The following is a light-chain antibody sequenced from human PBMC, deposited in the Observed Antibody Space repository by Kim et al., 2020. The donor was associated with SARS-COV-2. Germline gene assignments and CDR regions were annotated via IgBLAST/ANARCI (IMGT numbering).Light chain of an antibody. CDR1: SSNIGAGYD. J-gene: IGLJ3*02. Sequence: QRVTISGTGSSSNIGAGYDVHWYQQLPGTAPKRLIYGNSNRPSGVPDRFSGSKSGTSASLAITGLQAEDEADYYCQSYDSSLSGSVFGGGTQLTVL. CDR3: QSYDSSLSGSV. V-gene: IGLV1-40*01. CDR2: GNS.